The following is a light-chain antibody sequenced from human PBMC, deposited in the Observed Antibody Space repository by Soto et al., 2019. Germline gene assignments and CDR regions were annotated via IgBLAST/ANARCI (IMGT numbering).Light chain of an antibody. CDR2: DAS. CDR1: QDISHH. V-gene: IGKV1-33*01. J-gene: IGKJ5*01. Sequence: IHMTQSPSSLSASVGDRVTITCQASQDISHHLNWYQQKPGKAPKVLLYDASNLETGVPSRFSGSGSGTDFTSTISSLQPEDIATYYCQQYDNPSITFGQGTRLEIK. CDR3: QQYDNPSIT.